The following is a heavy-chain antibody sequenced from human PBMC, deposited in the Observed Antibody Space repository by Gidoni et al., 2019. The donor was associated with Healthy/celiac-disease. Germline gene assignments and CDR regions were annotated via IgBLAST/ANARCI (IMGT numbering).Heavy chain of an antibody. CDR2: IYSGGST. J-gene: IGHJ3*02. V-gene: IGHV3-53*04. CDR3: ASGVYREPRGAFDI. CDR1: VFTVSSNY. Sequence: EVQLVESGGGLVQPGGSLRLSCAASVFTVSSNYMSWVRQAPGKGLEWVSVIYSGGSTYYADSVKGRFTISRHNSKNTLYLQMSSLRAEDTAVYYCASGVYREPRGAFDIWGQGTMVTVSS. D-gene: IGHD1-26*01.